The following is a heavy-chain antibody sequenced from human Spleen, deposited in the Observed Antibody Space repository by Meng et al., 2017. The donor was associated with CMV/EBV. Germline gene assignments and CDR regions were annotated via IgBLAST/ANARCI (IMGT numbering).Heavy chain of an antibody. CDR1: GFTFSDYY. V-gene: IGHV3-11*01. Sequence: GGSLRLSCAASGFTFSDYYMSWIRQAPGKGLEWVSYISSSGSTIYYADSVKGRFTISRDNAKNSLYLQMNSLRAEDTAVYYCARDGRRWELRVDYFDYWGQGTLVTVSS. D-gene: IGHD1-26*01. CDR3: ARDGRRWELRVDYFDY. J-gene: IGHJ4*02. CDR2: ISSSGSTI.